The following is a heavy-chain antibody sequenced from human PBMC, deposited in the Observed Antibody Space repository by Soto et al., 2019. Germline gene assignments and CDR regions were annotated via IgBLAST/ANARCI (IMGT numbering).Heavy chain of an antibody. J-gene: IGHJ5*02. CDR1: GGTFSSYA. V-gene: IGHV1-69*12. CDR3: ARGASMVRGVSAAPSWFDP. Sequence: QVQLVQSGAEVKKPGSSVKVSCKASGGTFSSYAISWVRQAPGQGLEWMGGIIPIFGTANYAQKFQGRVTITADEFTSTAYMELSSLRSEDTAVYYCARGASMVRGVSAAPSWFDPWGQGTLVTVSS. CDR2: IIPIFGTA. D-gene: IGHD3-10*01.